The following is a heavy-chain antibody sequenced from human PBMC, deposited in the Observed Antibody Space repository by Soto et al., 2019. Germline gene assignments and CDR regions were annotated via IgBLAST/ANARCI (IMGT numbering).Heavy chain of an antibody. CDR3: SKGLRGVIMVDPFDC. V-gene: IGHV3-23*01. D-gene: IGHD3-10*01. CDR2: IRGSGGST. Sequence: EVQLLESGGGLVQPGGALRLSCAASGFTFSSYAMSWVRQAPGKGLEWVSAIRGSGGSTYYAGAVTGRFTISRDNSKNTLYVQMNSLRAEDTAGYYCSKGLRGVIMVDPFDCWGQGTLVTASS. J-gene: IGHJ4*02. CDR1: GFTFSSYA.